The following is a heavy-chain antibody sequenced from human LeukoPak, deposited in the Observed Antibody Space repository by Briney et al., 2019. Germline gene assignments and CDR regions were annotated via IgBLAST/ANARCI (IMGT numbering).Heavy chain of an antibody. J-gene: IGHJ3*02. CDR2: INWNGGST. V-gene: IGHV3-20*01. Sequence: PGGSLRLSCAATGFAFSSHSMNWVRQAPGKGLEWVSGINWNGGSTGYADSVKGRFTISRDNAKNSLYLQMNSLRAEDTALYHCARSPFGGVTAFDIWGQGTMVTVSS. D-gene: IGHD3-16*01. CDR1: GFAFSSHS. CDR3: ARSPFGGVTAFDI.